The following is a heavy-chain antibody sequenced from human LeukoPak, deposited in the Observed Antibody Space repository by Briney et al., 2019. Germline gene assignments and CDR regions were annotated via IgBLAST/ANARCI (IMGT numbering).Heavy chain of an antibody. CDR3: AGRYSSGWYDLNVYFYGMDA. J-gene: IGHJ6*02. V-gene: IGHV4-34*12. CDR1: CGSFCGYY. Sequence: SEALSLICSVYCGSFCGYYCSWSRQPPGERLEWSGEIIYSGSTSYNPSLQGRVTLSVDTSKHQYSLKLSSLPAAHAAVYFCAGRYSSGWYDLNVYFYGMDAWGQGTPVTVSS. CDR2: IIYSGST. D-gene: IGHD6-19*01.